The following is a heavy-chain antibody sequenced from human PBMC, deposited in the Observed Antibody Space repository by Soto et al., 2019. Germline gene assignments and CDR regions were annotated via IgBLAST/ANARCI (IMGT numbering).Heavy chain of an antibody. V-gene: IGHV1-18*01. D-gene: IGHD1-26*01. CDR2: ISAYNGNT. J-gene: IGHJ3*02. CDR3: ARDNDSWELLLPDAFDI. Sequence: VASVKVSCKASGYTFTSYGISWVRQAPGQGLEWMGWISAYNGNTNYAQKLQGRVTMTTDTSTSTAYMELRSLRSDDTAVYYCARDNDSWELLLPDAFDIWGQGTMVTVSS. CDR1: GYTFTSYG.